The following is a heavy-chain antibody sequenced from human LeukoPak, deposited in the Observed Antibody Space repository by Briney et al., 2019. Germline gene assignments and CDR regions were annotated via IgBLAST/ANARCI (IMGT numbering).Heavy chain of an antibody. CDR2: IYYSGST. V-gene: IGHV4-61*01. D-gene: IGHD2-2*01. Sequence: SETLSLTCTVSGYSISSGYYWSWTRQPPGKGLEWIGYIYYSGSTNYNPSLNSRVTISVDTSKNQFSLKLSSVTAADTAVYYCARSHYGSTSTNYYMDVWGKGTTVTVSS. CDR1: GYSISSGYY. CDR3: ARSHYGSTSTNYYMDV. J-gene: IGHJ6*03.